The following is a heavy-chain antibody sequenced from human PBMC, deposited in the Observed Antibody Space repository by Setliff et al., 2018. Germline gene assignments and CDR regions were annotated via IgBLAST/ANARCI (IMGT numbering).Heavy chain of an antibody. Sequence: TSETLSLTCAVSGYSISSGFSWVWIRQSPGKGLEWIGRILFSGDTYYNPSLNSRVTISVDTSKNQFSLILRSVTAADTAVYYCARGRMRGSCSGPSCTYDPFDIWGQGTPVTVSS. CDR3: ARGRMRGSCSGPSCTYDPFDI. J-gene: IGHJ3*02. CDR2: ILFSGDT. CDR1: GYSISSGFS. V-gene: IGHV4-38-2*01. D-gene: IGHD2-2*01.